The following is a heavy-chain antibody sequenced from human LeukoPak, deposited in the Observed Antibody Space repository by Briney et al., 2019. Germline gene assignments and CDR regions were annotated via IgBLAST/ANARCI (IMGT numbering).Heavy chain of an antibody. V-gene: IGHV3-30*04. CDR3: ARDGAGTYLPDY. J-gene: IGHJ4*02. D-gene: IGHD3-10*01. Sequence: PGGSLRLSCAASGFTFRNYAMNWVRQAPGKGLEWVAVTTYDASDKDYADSVKGRFTISRDNSKNTLYLQMNSLRPEDTALYFCARDGAGTYLPDYWGQGILVTVSS. CDR1: GFTFRNYA. CDR2: TTYDASDK.